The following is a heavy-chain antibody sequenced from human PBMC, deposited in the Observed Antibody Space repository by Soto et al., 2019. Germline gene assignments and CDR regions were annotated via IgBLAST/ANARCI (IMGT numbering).Heavy chain of an antibody. D-gene: IGHD3-10*01. J-gene: IGHJ6*02. CDR3: ARDAPYWHGSVSYRGMDV. CDR1: GFTFSSYG. Sequence: HPGGSLRLSCAASGFTFSSYGMHWVRQAPGKGLEWVAVIWYDGSNKYYADSVKGRFTISRDNAKNSLYLQMNSLRDEDTAVYHCARDAPYWHGSVSYRGMDVWGQGTTVTVSS. V-gene: IGHV3-33*01. CDR2: IWYDGSNK.